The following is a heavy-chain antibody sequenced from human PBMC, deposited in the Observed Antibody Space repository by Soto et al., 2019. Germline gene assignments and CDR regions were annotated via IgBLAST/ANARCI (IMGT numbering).Heavy chain of an antibody. D-gene: IGHD3-22*01. V-gene: IGHV4-59*08. CDR2: IYLGGST. CDR1: GASISSYY. J-gene: IGHJ5*02. CDR3: ARQASGYYYGWFDP. Sequence: PSETLSLTCSVSGASISSYYYTWIRQTPGKGLEWIGYIYLGGSTNYNPSLKSRVTMSVDTSKNQFSVRLSSVTAADTAVYYCARQASGYYYGWFDPWGQATLVTVSS.